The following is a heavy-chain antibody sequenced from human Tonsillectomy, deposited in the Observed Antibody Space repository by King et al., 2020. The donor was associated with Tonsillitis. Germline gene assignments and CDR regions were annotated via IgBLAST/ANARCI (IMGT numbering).Heavy chain of an antibody. V-gene: IGHV3-30*04. D-gene: IGHD4-17*01. CDR1: GFTFSSYA. J-gene: IGHJ4*02. CDR2: ISYDGSNK. Sequence: VQLVESGGGVVQPGRSLRLSCAASGFTFSSYAMHWVRQAPGKGLEWVAVISYDGSNKYYADSVKGRFTISRDNSKNTLYLQMNSLRAEDTAVYYCAREMLNDYGDYASNILDYWGQGTLVTVSS. CDR3: AREMLNDYGDYASNILDY.